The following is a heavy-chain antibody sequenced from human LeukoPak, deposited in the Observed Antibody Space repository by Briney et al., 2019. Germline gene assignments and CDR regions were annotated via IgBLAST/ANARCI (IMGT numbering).Heavy chain of an antibody. D-gene: IGHD3-10*01. Sequence: GRSLRLSCAASGFTFSSYAMHWVRQAPGKGLEWVAVISYDGSNKYYADSVKGRFTISRDNSKNTLYLQMNSLRAEDTAVYYCAKGRSLGAFDIWGQGTMVTVSS. CDR3: AKGRSLGAFDI. J-gene: IGHJ3*02. CDR1: GFTFSSYA. V-gene: IGHV3-30-3*01. CDR2: ISYDGSNK.